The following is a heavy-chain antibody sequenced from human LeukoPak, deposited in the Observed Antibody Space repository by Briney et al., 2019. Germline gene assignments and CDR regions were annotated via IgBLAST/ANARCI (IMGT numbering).Heavy chain of an antibody. Sequence: GESLKISCKASGYTFTNYWIAWVRQMPGKGLEWMGIIYPDDSNTKYSPSFRGQVTISADKSISTAYLQWSSLKASDTAMYYCARQKGWYSGSLSWGQGTLVTVSS. J-gene: IGHJ4*02. CDR3: ARQKGWYSGSLS. CDR2: IYPDDSNT. D-gene: IGHD1-26*01. V-gene: IGHV5-51*01. CDR1: GYTFTNYW.